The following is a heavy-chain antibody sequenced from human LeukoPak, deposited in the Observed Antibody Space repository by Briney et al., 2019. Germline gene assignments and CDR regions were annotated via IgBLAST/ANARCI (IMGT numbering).Heavy chain of an antibody. J-gene: IGHJ4*02. Sequence: GGSLRLSCAASGFTFSNYGMHWVRQAPGKGLEWVAVIWFDGSNKYYADSVKGRFTISRDNSKNTLYLQMNSLRAEDTAVYYCAKRAAAITNFDYWGQGTLVTVSS. CDR3: AKRAAAITNFDY. D-gene: IGHD6-13*01. V-gene: IGHV3-33*03. CDR1: GFTFSNYG. CDR2: IWFDGSNK.